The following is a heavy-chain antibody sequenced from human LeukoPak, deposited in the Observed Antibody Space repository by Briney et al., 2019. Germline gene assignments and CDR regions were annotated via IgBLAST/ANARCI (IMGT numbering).Heavy chain of an antibody. CDR2: IYYSGST. Sequence: SETLSLTCTVSGGSVSPYYWSWIRHPPGKGLEWIGYIYYSGSTNYNPSLKSRVTISVDTSKNQFSLKLSSVTAADTAVYYCARAFYPGYYSYMAVWGKGTTVTVSS. CDR1: GGSVSPYY. J-gene: IGHJ6*03. CDR3: ARAFYPGYYSYMAV. V-gene: IGHV4-59*02. D-gene: IGHD3-3*02.